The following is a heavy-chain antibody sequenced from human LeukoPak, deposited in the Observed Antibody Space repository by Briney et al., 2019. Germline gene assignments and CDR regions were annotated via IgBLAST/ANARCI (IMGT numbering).Heavy chain of an antibody. CDR2: ISRFCGST. Sequence: GGSLRLSGAASGFTFYTSAMTWVRQAPGKGLEWASTISRFCGSTLYADYVKGRFTISRDNARNKLYLQLKRLRAEVTAVYFCAKGGHYSHFDYWGQGPLVPASS. D-gene: IGHD3-10*01. V-gene: IGHV3-23*01. J-gene: IGHJ4*02. CDR1: GFTFYTSA. CDR3: AKGGHYSHFDY.